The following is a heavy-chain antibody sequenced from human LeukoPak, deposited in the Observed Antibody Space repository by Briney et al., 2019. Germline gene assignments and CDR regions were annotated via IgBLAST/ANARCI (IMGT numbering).Heavy chain of an antibody. CDR2: IYYSGST. CDR1: GGSISSSSYY. J-gene: IGHJ4*02. V-gene: IGHV4-39*01. CDR3: ARGGSGLLLVDY. D-gene: IGHD6-19*01. Sequence: SETLSLTCTVSGGSISSSSYYWGWIRQPPGKGLEWIGSIYYSGSTYYNPSLKSRVTISVDTSKNQFSLKLSSVTAADTAVYYCARGGSGLLLVDYWGQGTLVTVSS.